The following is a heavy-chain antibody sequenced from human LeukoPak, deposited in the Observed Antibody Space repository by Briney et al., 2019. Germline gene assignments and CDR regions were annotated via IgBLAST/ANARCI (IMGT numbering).Heavy chain of an antibody. CDR3: ARGVSSSWYDDAFDI. J-gene: IGHJ3*02. V-gene: IGHV1-69*13. CDR1: GGTFISYA. CDR2: IIPIFGTA. Sequence: ASVKVSCKASGGTFISYAISWVRQAPGQGLERMGGIIPIFGTANYAQKFQGRVTITADESTSTAYMELSSLRSEDTAVYYCARGVSSSWYDDAFDIWGQGTMVTVSS. D-gene: IGHD6-13*01.